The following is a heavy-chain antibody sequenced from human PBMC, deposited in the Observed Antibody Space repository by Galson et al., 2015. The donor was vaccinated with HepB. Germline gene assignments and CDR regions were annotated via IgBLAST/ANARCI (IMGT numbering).Heavy chain of an antibody. V-gene: IGHV3-7*03. CDR3: ARDESSGWSGIYYYYGMDV. D-gene: IGHD6-19*01. Sequence: SLRLSCAASGFTFSSYWMSWVRQAPGKGLEWVANIKQDGSEKYYVDSVKGRFTISRDNAKNSLYLQMNSLRAEDTAVYYCARDESSGWSGIYYYYGMDVWGQGTTVTVSS. CDR2: IKQDGSEK. CDR1: GFTFSSYW. J-gene: IGHJ6*02.